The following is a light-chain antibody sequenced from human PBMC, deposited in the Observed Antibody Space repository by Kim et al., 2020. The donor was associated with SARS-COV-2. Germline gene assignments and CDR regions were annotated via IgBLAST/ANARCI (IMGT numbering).Light chain of an antibody. V-gene: IGKV3-11*01. CDR2: DAW. J-gene: IGKJ4*01. Sequence: EVVLTQSPATLSLSPGERATLSCRASESPGASLAWYQQKPGRAPRLLIYDAWSRATGIPARFSGSGSGTDFTLSVTSLELEDSAVYFCQQYLSRPLTFGGGTKVQIK. CDR1: ESPGAS. CDR3: QQYLSRPLT.